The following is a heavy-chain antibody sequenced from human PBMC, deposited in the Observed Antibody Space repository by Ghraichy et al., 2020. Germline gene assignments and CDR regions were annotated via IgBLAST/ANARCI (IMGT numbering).Heavy chain of an antibody. CDR1: GGSIGREY. CDR2: IYDSGRT. D-gene: IGHD1-26*01. J-gene: IGHJ4*02. CDR3: ARHQWVNPYFDQ. V-gene: IGHV4-59*08. Sequence: SETLSLTCTVSGGSIGREYWSWIRQPPGKGLEWIGFIYDSGRTNYNASLKSRVTISVDTSKNQFSLKLRSVTAADTAVYYCARHQWVNPYFDQWGQGTLVTVSS.